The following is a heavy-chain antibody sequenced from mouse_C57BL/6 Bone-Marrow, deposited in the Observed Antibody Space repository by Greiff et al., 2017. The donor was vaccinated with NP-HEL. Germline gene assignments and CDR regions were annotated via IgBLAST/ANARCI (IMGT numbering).Heavy chain of an antibody. D-gene: IGHD1-1*01. CDR2: ISYDGSN. Sequence: EVKLQESGPGLVKPSQSLSLTCSVTGYSITSGYYWNWIRQFPGNKLEWMGYISYDGSNNSNPSLKNRISITRDTSKNQFFLKLNSVTTEDTATYYCARGPYYYGSRRGQGTSVTVSS. CDR1: GYSITSGYY. J-gene: IGHJ4*01. V-gene: IGHV3-6*01. CDR3: ARGPYYYGSR.